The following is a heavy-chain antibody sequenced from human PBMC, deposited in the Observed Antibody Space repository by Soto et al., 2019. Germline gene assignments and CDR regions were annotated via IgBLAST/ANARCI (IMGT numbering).Heavy chain of an antibody. J-gene: IGHJ6*02. V-gene: IGHV1-18*04. CDR2: ISAYNGNT. CDR3: ARGETGPNTAMETMYYYYGMDV. Sequence: QVQLVQSGAEVKKPGASVKVSCKASGYTFTSYGISWVRQAPGQGLEWMGWISAYNGNTNYAQKLQGRVTMTTDTSTSTAYMGLRSLRSDDTAVYYCARGETGPNTAMETMYYYYGMDVWGQGTTVTVSS. D-gene: IGHD5-18*01. CDR1: GYTFTSYG.